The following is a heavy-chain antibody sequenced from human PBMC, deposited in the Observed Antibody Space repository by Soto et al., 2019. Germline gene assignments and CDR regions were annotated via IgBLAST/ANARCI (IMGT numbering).Heavy chain of an antibody. CDR2: IYHSGST. Sequence: SETLSLTCAGSGGSISSGGYSWSCIRQPPEKGLEWIGYIYHSGSTYYNPSLKSRVTISVDRSKNQFSLKLSSVTAADTAVYYCARSQTTVASSDYWGRGTLVTVSS. V-gene: IGHV4-30-2*01. CDR3: ARSQTTVASSDY. D-gene: IGHD4-17*01. J-gene: IGHJ4*02. CDR1: GGSISSGGYS.